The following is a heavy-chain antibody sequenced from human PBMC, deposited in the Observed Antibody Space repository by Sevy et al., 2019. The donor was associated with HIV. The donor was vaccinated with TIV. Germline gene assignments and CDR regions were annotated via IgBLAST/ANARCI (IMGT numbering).Heavy chain of an antibody. CDR1: GFTFRSYW. CDR2: IKVDGSEK. CDR3: AGEGLLGWLFSFDY. J-gene: IGHJ4*02. Sequence: GGSLRLSCAVSGFTFRSYWMSWVRQAPGKGLEWVAHIKVDGSEKYHVDSVKGRFTISRDNAKNSLFLQMNSLRAEDTAVYYWAGEGLLGWLFSFDYWGQGTLVTVSS. D-gene: IGHD3-3*01. V-gene: IGHV3-7*01.